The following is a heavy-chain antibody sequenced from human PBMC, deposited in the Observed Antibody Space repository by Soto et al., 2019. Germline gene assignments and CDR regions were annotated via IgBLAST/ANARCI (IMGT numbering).Heavy chain of an antibody. CDR1: GGTLSRYT. J-gene: IGHJ4*02. CDR3: ARDYYDSSGYEY. D-gene: IGHD3-22*01. V-gene: IGHV1-69*04. Sequence: GASVKVSCKASGGTLSRYTISLVRQAPGQGLEWMGRIIPILGIANYAQKFQGRVTITADKSTRTAYMELSSLRSEDTAVYYCARDYYDSSGYEYWGQGTLVTVS. CDR2: IIPILGIA.